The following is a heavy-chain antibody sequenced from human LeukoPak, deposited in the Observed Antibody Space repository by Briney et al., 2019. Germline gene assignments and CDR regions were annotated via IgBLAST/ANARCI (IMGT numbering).Heavy chain of an antibody. CDR2: INPNSGGT. Sequence: GASVKVSCKASGYTFTGYYMHWVRQAPGQGLEWMGWINPNSGGTNYAQKFQGRVTMTRDTSISTAYMELGRLRSDDTAVYYCATEPERRIVVVPAASDYWGQGTLVTVSS. CDR3: ATEPERRIVVVPAASDY. D-gene: IGHD2-2*01. J-gene: IGHJ4*02. CDR1: GYTFTGYY. V-gene: IGHV1-2*02.